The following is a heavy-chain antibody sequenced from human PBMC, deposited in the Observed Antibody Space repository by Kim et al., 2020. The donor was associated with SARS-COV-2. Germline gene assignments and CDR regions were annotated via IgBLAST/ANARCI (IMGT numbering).Heavy chain of an antibody. D-gene: IGHD2-2*01. Sequence: GGSLRLSCAASGFTFSSYAMHWVRQAPGKGLEWVAVISYDGSYKYYADSVKGRFTISRDNSKNTLYLQMNSLRAEDTAVYYCARGRPALSRSYRGMDVWGQGTTVTVSS. CDR2: ISYDGSYK. CDR3: ARGRPALSRSYRGMDV. V-gene: IGHV3-30-3*01. CDR1: GFTFSSYA. J-gene: IGHJ6*02.